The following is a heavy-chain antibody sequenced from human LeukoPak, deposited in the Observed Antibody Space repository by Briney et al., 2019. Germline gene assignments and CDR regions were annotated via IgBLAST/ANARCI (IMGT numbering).Heavy chain of an antibody. D-gene: IGHD4-23*01. CDR2: IYTSGST. Sequence: SGTLSLTCTVSGGSISSYYWSWIRQPAGKGLEWIGRIYTSGSTNYNPSLKSRVTMLVDTSKNQFSLKLSSVTAADTAVYYCARDWGPYGGLTHFDYWGQGTLVTVSS. V-gene: IGHV4-4*07. CDR3: ARDWGPYGGLTHFDY. CDR1: GGSISSYY. J-gene: IGHJ4*02.